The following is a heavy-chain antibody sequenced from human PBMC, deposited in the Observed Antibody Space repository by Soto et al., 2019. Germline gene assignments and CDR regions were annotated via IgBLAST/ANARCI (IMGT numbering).Heavy chain of an antibody. V-gene: IGHV4-30-2*01. J-gene: IGHJ5*02. CDR1: GGSISSDGDS. CDR2: IYHGGDA. Sequence: SETQSLTCAVSGGSISSDGDSWSWILQPPGKGLEWIGYIYHGGDAYYNPSLKSRVTISVDRSKNQFSLNLSSVTAADTAMYYCARGEAYCSGGTCYYRFDPWGQGTLVTVSS. CDR3: ARGEAYCSGGTCYYRFDP. D-gene: IGHD2-15*01.